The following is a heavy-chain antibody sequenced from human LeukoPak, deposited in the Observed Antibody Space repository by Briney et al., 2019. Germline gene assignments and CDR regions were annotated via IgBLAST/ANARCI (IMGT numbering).Heavy chain of an antibody. D-gene: IGHD3-22*01. CDR2: IYPGDSYT. CDR1: GYSFTSYW. V-gene: IGHV5-10-1*01. J-gene: IGHJ3*02. Sequence: GESLKISCKGSGYSFTSYWIGWVRQMPGKGLEWMGSIYPGDSYTNYSPSFQGHVTISADKSISTAYLQWSSLKAPDTAMYYCARLEVVVVTPGRAAFDIWGQGTMVTVSS. CDR3: ARLEVVVVTPGRAAFDI.